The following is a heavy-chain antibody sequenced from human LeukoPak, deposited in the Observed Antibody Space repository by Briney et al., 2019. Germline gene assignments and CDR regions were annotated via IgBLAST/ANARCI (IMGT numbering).Heavy chain of an antibody. CDR2: IYYSGST. Sequence: GSLRLSCAASGFTFSSYAMSWIRQPPGKGLEWIGSIYYSGSTYYNPSLKSRVTISVDTSKNQFSLKLSSVTAAGTAVYYCARHIFSSTVTTGAFDIWGQGTMVTVSS. D-gene: IGHD4-17*01. J-gene: IGHJ3*02. CDR3: ARHIFSSTVTTGAFDI. CDR1: GFTFSSYA. V-gene: IGHV4-39*01.